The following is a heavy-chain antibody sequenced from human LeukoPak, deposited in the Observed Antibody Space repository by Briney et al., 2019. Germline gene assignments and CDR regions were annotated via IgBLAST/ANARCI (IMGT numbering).Heavy chain of an antibody. Sequence: GGSLRLSCASSGFTFSFYWMHWVRQAPGKGLEWVSAISDTSSTYYADSVKGRFTISRDNAKNTLYLQVNSLRVEDTAVYYCARAGTMVRGVRGALDIWGQGTMVTVSS. V-gene: IGHV3-69-1*01. CDR2: ISDTSST. CDR1: GFTFSFYW. D-gene: IGHD3-10*01. CDR3: ARAGTMVRGVRGALDI. J-gene: IGHJ3*02.